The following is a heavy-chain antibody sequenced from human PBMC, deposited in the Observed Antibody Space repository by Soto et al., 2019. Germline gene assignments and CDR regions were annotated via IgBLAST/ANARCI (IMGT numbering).Heavy chain of an antibody. D-gene: IGHD2-2*01. V-gene: IGHV3-53*01. J-gene: IGHJ5*02. CDR2: IYTAGGT. Sequence: PLGVLRLSCAASGFTVSNTYMTWVRQPPGKGLECVSVIYTAGGTNYADSVKGRFIISRDNSKNTLYLQMNSLRAEDTAVYYCARALPVAKGGFDPWGQGTLVTVSS. CDR1: GFTVSNTY. CDR3: ARALPVAKGGFDP.